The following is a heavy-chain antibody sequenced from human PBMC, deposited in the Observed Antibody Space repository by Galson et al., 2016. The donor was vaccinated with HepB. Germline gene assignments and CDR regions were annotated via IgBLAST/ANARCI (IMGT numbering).Heavy chain of an antibody. Sequence: ETLSLTCSLSGDFITSDSHFWHWVRQSPGKKMDWIGQIYHSGSTAYNPSLESRLSMSVDTSKTQFSLSLTSVTAADTGLYICARRGAGAGPLDLWGRGTLVTVSS. CDR2: IYHSGST. CDR1: GDFITSDSHF. D-gene: IGHD6-13*01. V-gene: IGHV4-39*01. J-gene: IGHJ5*02. CDR3: ARRGAGAGPLDL.